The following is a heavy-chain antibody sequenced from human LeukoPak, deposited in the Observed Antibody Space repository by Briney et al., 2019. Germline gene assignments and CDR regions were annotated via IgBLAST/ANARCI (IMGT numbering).Heavy chain of an antibody. CDR1: GGSISSYY. Sequence: SETLSLTCTVSGGSISSYYWSWIRQPPGKGLEWIGYIYYSGSTNYNPSLKSRVTISVDTSKNQFSLKLSSVTAADTAVYYCARDQEGFLEYWGQGTLVIVSS. CDR2: IYYSGST. J-gene: IGHJ4*02. V-gene: IGHV4-59*01. CDR3: ARDQEGFLEY.